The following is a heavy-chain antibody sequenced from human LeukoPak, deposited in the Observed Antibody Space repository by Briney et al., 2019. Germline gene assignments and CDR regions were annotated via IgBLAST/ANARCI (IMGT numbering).Heavy chain of an antibody. CDR1: GGSISSYY. D-gene: IGHD5-18*01. V-gene: IGHV4-59*08. CDR3: ARLMKGYSYGYGTDAFDI. CDR2: IHYSGST. Sequence: SETLSLTCTVSGGSISSYYWSWIRQPPGKGLEWIGYIHYSGSTNYNPSLKSRVTISVDTSKNQFSLKLSSVTAADTAVYYCARLMKGYSYGYGTDAFDIWGQGTMVTVSS. J-gene: IGHJ3*02.